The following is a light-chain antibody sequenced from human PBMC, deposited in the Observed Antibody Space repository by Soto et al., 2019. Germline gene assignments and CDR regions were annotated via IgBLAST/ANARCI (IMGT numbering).Light chain of an antibody. Sequence: DLQMTQSPSSLSASVGDRVTITCQASQDISNYLNWYQQKPGKAPKLLIYDASNLETGVPSRFSGSGSVTDFTFTISSLQPEDIATYYCQQYDNLPMYTFGQGTKLEIK. CDR1: QDISNY. CDR3: QQYDNLPMYT. V-gene: IGKV1-33*01. CDR2: DAS. J-gene: IGKJ2*01.